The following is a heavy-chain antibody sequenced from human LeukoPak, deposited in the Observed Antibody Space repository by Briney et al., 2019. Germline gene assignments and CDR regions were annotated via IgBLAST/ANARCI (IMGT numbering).Heavy chain of an antibody. CDR3: ARDSFGRTGIFDC. Sequence: KTSETLSLTCTVSGGSISSYYWSWIRQSPGQGLEWIGYIYYSGNTNYNPSLKSRVTISVDTSKKQFSLNLSSVTAADTAVYYCARDSFGRTGIFDCWGQGMLVTVPS. J-gene: IGHJ4*02. D-gene: IGHD1-1*01. CDR2: IYYSGNT. V-gene: IGHV4-59*01. CDR1: GGSISSYY.